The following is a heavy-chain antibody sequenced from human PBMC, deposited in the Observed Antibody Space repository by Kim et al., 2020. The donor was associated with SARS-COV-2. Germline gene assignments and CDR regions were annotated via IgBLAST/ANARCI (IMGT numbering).Heavy chain of an antibody. Sequence: GSLRLSCTASGFTFGDYAMSWVRQAPGKGLEWVGFIRSKAYGGTTEYAASVIGRFTISRDDSKSIAYLQMNSLKTEDTAVYYCTTGYSSGWDFDYWGQGTLVTVSS. CDR2: IRSKAYGGTT. CDR1: GFTFGDYA. D-gene: IGHD6-19*01. V-gene: IGHV3-49*04. CDR3: TTGYSSGWDFDY. J-gene: IGHJ4*02.